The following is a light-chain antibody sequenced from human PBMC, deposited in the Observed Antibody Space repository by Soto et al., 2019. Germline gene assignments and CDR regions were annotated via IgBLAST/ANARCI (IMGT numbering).Light chain of an antibody. CDR2: ANI. Sequence: QSALTQPPSVSGAPGQRVTISCTGSSSNIGAGYDVHWYQQLPGTAPKLLIYANINRPSGVPDRFSGSKSGTSASLAITGLQAEDEADYYCQSYDSSLSALFGTGTKLTVL. J-gene: IGLJ1*01. V-gene: IGLV1-40*01. CDR3: QSYDSSLSAL. CDR1: SSNIGAGYD.